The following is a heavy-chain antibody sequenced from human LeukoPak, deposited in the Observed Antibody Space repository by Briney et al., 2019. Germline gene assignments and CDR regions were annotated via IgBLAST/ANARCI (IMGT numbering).Heavy chain of an antibody. CDR1: GFTFSSYW. V-gene: IGHV3-7*01. D-gene: IGHD5-18*01. J-gene: IGHJ6*03. Sequence: GGSLRLSCAASGFTFSSYWMSWVRQAPGKGLEWVANIKQDGSEKYYVDSVKGRFTISRDNAKNSLYLQMNSLRAEDTAVYYCARDIVGYSLIQGYYYYYMDVWGKGTTVTVSS. CDR3: ARDIVGYSLIQGYYYYYMDV. CDR2: IKQDGSEK.